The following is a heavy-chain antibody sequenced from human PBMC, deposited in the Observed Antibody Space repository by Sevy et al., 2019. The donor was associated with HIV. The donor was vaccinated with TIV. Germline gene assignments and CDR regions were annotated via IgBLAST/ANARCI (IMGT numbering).Heavy chain of an antibody. V-gene: IGHV3-23*01. CDR2: ISEIGAMT. CDR1: GFTSSSYA. J-gene: IGHJ4*02. CDR3: AKASIEVAATTGGVFDY. D-gene: IGHD6-19*01. Sequence: GGSLRLSCVASGFTSSSYAMSWVRQAPGKGLEWVSSISEIGAMTYYADSVKGRFTISRDNSKSTLYLQMNSLRAEDTAIYYCAKASIEVAATTGGVFDYWGQGTLVTVSS.